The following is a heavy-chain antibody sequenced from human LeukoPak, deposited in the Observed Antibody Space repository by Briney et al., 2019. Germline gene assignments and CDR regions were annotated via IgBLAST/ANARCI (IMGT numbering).Heavy chain of an antibody. CDR2: IRYDGSNK. CDR1: GFTFSSYG. V-gene: IGHV3-30*02. D-gene: IGHD5-18*01. Sequence: GGSLRLSCAASGFTFSSYGMHWVRQARGKGLEWVAFIRYDGSNKYYADSVKGRFTISRDNSKNTLYLQMNSLRAEDTAVYYCAKDVDTAMDYFDYWGQGTLVTVSS. CDR3: AKDVDTAMDYFDY. J-gene: IGHJ4*02.